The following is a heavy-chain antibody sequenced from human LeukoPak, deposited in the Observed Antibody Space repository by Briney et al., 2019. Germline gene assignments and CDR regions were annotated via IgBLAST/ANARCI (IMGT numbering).Heavy chain of an antibody. CDR3: ARGSSSYGTNFDY. Sequence: PSETLSLTCAVYGGSFSGYYWSWIRQPPGKGLEWIGEINHSGSTNYDPSLKSRVTISVDTSKNHFSLKLSSVTAADTAVYYCARGSSSYGTNFDYWGRGTLVTVSS. CDR1: GGSFSGYY. V-gene: IGHV4-34*01. CDR2: INHSGST. D-gene: IGHD1-26*01. J-gene: IGHJ4*02.